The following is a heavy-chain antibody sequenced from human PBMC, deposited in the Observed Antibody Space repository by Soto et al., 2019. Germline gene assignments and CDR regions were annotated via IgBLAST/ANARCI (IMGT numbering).Heavy chain of an antibody. J-gene: IGHJ6*03. Sequence: GGSLRLSCAASGFTFSSYGMHWVRQAPGKGLEWVAVISYDGSNKYYADSVKGRFTISRDNSKNTLYLQMNSLRAEDTAVYYCAKVLMRLDLVYMDVWGKGTTVTVSS. D-gene: IGHD2-2*03. V-gene: IGHV3-30*18. CDR2: ISYDGSNK. CDR3: AKVLMRLDLVYMDV. CDR1: GFTFSSYG.